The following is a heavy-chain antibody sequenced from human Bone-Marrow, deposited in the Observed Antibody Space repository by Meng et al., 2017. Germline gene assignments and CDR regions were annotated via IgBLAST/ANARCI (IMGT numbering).Heavy chain of an antibody. CDR1: GFTFSSYE. CDR2: ISSSGSTI. CDR3: ANAPYSSSWYGGGDEVY. D-gene: IGHD6-13*01. V-gene: IGHV3-48*03. J-gene: IGHJ4*02. Sequence: GGSLRLSCAASGFTFSSYEMNWVRQAPGKGLEWVSYISSSGSTIYYADSVKGRFTISRDNAKNSLYLQMNSLRAEDTAVYYCANAPYSSSWYGGGDEVYWGQGTLVTVSS.